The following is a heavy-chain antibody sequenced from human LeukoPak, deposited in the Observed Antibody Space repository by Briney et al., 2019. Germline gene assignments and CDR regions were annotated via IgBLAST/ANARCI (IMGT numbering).Heavy chain of an antibody. Sequence: ASVKVSCKASGYTFTCYYMHWVRQAPGQGLEWMGWINPNSGGTNYAQKFQGRVTMTRDTSISTAYMELSRLRSDDTAVYYCPRDWGSIVVVVAATALDYWGQGTQVTVSS. D-gene: IGHD2-15*01. CDR3: PRDWGSIVVVVAATALDY. V-gene: IGHV1-2*02. CDR1: GYTFTCYY. CDR2: INPNSGGT. J-gene: IGHJ4*02.